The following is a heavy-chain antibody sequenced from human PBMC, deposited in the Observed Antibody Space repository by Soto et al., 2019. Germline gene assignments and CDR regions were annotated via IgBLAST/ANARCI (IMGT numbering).Heavy chain of an antibody. D-gene: IGHD3-10*01. Sequence: QVQLVESGGGVVQPGRSLRLSCAASGFTFSSYGMHWVRQAPGKGLEWVAVISYDGSNKYYADSVKGRFTISRDNSKNTLYLQMNSLRAEDTAVYYCAKDGWYYGSGGSRFDYWGQGTLVTVSS. J-gene: IGHJ4*02. CDR1: GFTFSSYG. V-gene: IGHV3-30*18. CDR3: AKDGWYYGSGGSRFDY. CDR2: ISYDGSNK.